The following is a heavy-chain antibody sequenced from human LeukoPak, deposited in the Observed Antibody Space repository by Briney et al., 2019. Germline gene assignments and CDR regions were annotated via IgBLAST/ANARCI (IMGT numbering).Heavy chain of an antibody. V-gene: IGHV3-9*01. CDR2: ISWNSGSI. Sequence: PGRSLRLSCAASGFTFDDYAMHWVRQAPGKGLEWVSGISWNSGSIGYADSVKGRFTISRDNAKNSLYLQMNSLRAEDTALYYCAKGGSDSRIAARPYYYYYGMDVWGQGTTVTVSS. J-gene: IGHJ6*02. D-gene: IGHD6-6*01. CDR1: GFTFDDYA. CDR3: AKGGSDSRIAARPYYYYYGMDV.